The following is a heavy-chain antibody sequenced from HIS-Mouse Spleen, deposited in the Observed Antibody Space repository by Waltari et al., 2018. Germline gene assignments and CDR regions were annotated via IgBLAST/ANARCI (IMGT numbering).Heavy chain of an antibody. CDR2: INPNSGGT. CDR1: GYTFTGYY. D-gene: IGHD6-19*01. V-gene: IGHV1-2*02. CDR3: ARVNSSGWYVD. Sequence: QVQLVQSGAEVKKPGASVKVSCKASGYTFTGYYMHWVRQAPGQGLEWMGWINPNSGGTNDAQKFQGRVTMTRDTSISTAYMELSRLRSDDTAVYYCARVNSSGWYVDWGQGTLVTVSS. J-gene: IGHJ4*02.